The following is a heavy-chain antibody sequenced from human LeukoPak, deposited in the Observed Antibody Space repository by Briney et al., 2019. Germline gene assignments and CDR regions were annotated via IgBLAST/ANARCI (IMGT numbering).Heavy chain of an antibody. D-gene: IGHD1-1*01. CDR1: GFTFSSYA. J-gene: IGHJ4*02. CDR3: ARDLTGTTYLDY. CDR2: ILYDGSNK. Sequence: GGSLRLSCAASGFTFSSYAMHWVRQAPGKGLEWVAVILYDGSNKYYADSVKGRFTISRDNSKNTLYLQMNSLRAEDTAVYYCARDLTGTTYLDYWGQGTLVTVSS. V-gene: IGHV3-33*08.